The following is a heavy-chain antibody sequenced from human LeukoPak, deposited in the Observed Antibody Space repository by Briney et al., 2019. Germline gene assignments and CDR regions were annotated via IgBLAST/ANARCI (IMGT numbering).Heavy chain of an antibody. D-gene: IGHD1-26*01. Sequence: GESLKISCKGSGYSFTSYWIGWVRQMPGKGLEWMGIIYPGDSDTRYSPSFQGQVIISVDKSISTAYLRCNSLKASDTAMYYCARQSHSGSYSAFEIWGQGTMVTVSS. CDR2: IYPGDSDT. CDR1: GYSFTSYW. V-gene: IGHV5-51*01. CDR3: ARQSHSGSYSAFEI. J-gene: IGHJ3*02.